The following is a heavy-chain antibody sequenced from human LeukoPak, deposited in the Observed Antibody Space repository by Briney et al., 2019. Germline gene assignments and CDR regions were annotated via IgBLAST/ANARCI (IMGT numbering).Heavy chain of an antibody. CDR1: GYTFTSYD. Sequence: GASVKVSCKASGYTFTSYDINWVRQATGQGLEWMGWMNPNSGNTGYAQKFQGRVTITRNTSISTAYMELSSLRSEDTAVYYCARGGGWYVDEGVFNYWGQGTLVTVSS. CDR2: MNPNSGNT. V-gene: IGHV1-8*03. J-gene: IGHJ4*02. D-gene: IGHD6-19*01. CDR3: ARGGGWYVDEGVFNY.